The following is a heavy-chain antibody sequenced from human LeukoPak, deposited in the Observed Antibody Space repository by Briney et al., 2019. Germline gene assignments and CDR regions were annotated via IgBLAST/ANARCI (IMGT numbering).Heavy chain of an antibody. CDR2: IIVSGGST. V-gene: IGHV3-23*01. Sequence: GGSLSPSCPASAFTFASHAIGCARQPPGKWLDWVFFIIVSGGSTSYAASVKGRFTISRDNSKNTLYLQMNSLRAEDTAVYYCATRDYCGGDCYFLTTRFDYWGQGDLVTVSS. J-gene: IGHJ4*02. CDR3: ATRDYCGGDCYFLTTRFDY. D-gene: IGHD2-21*02. CDR1: AFTFASHA.